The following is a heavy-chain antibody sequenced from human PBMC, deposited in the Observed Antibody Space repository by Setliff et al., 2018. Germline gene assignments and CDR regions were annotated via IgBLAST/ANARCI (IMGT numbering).Heavy chain of an antibody. CDR3: VRGPGPSVVVAIPFDH. Sequence: ASVKVSCKTSGYAFITFGMSWVRQAPGQGLEWMGWMSPVYETANYARKFQGRVTLTADTSTTTAYLELTSLGYDDTAVYYCVRGPGPSVVVAIPFDHWGQGSLVTVS. J-gene: IGHJ4*02. CDR1: GYAFITFG. D-gene: IGHD5-12*01. V-gene: IGHV1-18*01. CDR2: MSPVYETA.